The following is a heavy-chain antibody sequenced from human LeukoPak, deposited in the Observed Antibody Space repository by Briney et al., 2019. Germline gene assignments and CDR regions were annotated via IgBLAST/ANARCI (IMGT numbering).Heavy chain of an antibody. CDR3: ARDPYSGLFDY. CDR1: GSTLSNYA. Sequence: GGSLRLSCAASGSTLSNYATSWVRQAPGKGLEWVSSISSSSSYIYYADSVKGRFIISRDNAKNSLYLQMNSLRAEDTAVYYCARDPYSGLFDYWGQGTLVTVSS. V-gene: IGHV3-21*01. J-gene: IGHJ4*02. D-gene: IGHD4-11*01. CDR2: ISSSSSYI.